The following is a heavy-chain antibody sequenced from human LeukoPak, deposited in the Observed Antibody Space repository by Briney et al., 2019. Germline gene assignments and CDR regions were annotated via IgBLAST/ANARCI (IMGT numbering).Heavy chain of an antibody. D-gene: IGHD6-13*01. CDR3: ARPLSGSSSWHGDAFDI. CDR1: GGSISSSTYY. V-gene: IGHV4-39*01. J-gene: IGHJ3*02. CDR2: IYYSGST. Sequence: PSETLSLTCTVSGGSISSSTYYWGWTRHPPGKGLEWIGSIYYSGSTYYNASLKSRVTISADTSKNQFSLKLSSVTAADTAVYYCARPLSGSSSWHGDAFDIWGQGTMVTVSS.